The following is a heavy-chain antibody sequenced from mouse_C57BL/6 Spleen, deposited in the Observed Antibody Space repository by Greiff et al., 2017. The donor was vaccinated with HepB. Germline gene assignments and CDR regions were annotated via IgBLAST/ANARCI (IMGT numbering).Heavy chain of an antibody. D-gene: IGHD1-1*01. V-gene: IGHV3-3*01. CDR3: ARNYYGSRDYAMDY. CDR2: TFYSGIT. Sequence: EVQGVESGPSLVRPSQTLSLTCTVTGFSINSDCYWIWIRPFPGNKLEYIGYTFYSGITYYNPSLESRTYITRDTSKNQFSLKLSSVTTEDTATYYCARNYYGSRDYAMDYWGQGTSVTVSS. J-gene: IGHJ4*01. CDR1: GFSINSDCY.